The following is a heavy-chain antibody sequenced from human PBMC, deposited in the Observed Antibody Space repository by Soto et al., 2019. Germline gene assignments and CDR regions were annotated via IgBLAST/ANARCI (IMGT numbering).Heavy chain of an antibody. CDR3: ARHRFNYYDDTVYYYFDY. Sequence: ASVKVSCKASGYSFTSYGISWVRQAPGQGTEWMGWISGHNGNTNHPQSLQGRVAMTTDTSRNTAYMELRSLRSDDTAVYYCARHRFNYYDDTVYYYFDYWGQGTLVTVSS. CDR1: GYSFTSYG. CDR2: ISGHNGNT. V-gene: IGHV1-18*04. J-gene: IGHJ4*02. D-gene: IGHD3-22*01.